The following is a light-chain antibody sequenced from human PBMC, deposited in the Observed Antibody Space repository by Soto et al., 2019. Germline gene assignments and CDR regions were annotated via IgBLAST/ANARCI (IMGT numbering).Light chain of an antibody. Sequence: EILLTQSPTTLALSPVESASLYSRASQSVKTFLVWYQQRPRQHTPLLLHDASPRAACIPAPFIGSGFGTDYTLTISSLQPADAAVYYCQQRSNWPPITFGQGTRLEIK. J-gene: IGKJ5*01. CDR3: QQRSNWPPIT. CDR2: DAS. V-gene: IGKV3-11*01. CDR1: QSVKTF.